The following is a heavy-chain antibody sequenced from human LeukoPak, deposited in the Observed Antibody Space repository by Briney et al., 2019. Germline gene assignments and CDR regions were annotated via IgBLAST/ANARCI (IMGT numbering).Heavy chain of an antibody. D-gene: IGHD2-15*01. J-gene: IGHJ3*02. V-gene: IGHV3-23*01. CDR1: GFTFSSYA. CDR2: ISGSGGST. Sequence: GGSLRLSCAASGFTFSSYAMSWVRQAPGKGLEWVSAISGSGGSTYYADSVKGRFTISRDNSKNTLYLQMNSLRAEDTALYYCAREKYCSGGSCSTHDAFDIWGQGTMVTVSS. CDR3: AREKYCSGGSCSTHDAFDI.